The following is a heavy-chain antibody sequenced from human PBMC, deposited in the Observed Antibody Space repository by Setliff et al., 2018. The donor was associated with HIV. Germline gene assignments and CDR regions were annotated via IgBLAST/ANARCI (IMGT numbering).Heavy chain of an antibody. CDR2: ISSSGSTI. Sequence: GESLTISCAASGFTFSDYYMSWIRQAPGKGLEWVSFISSSGSTIFYADSVKGRFTISRDNAKNTLSLQMNSLRAEDTAVYYCATSWRDGYPGDYWGQGTLVTVSS. V-gene: IGHV3-11*04. J-gene: IGHJ4*02. D-gene: IGHD5-12*01. CDR1: GFTFSDYY. CDR3: ATSWRDGYPGDY.